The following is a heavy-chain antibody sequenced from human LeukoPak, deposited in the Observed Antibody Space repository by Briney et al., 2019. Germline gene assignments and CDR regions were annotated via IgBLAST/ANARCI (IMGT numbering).Heavy chain of an antibody. CDR1: GFTFSSYN. D-gene: IGHD1-26*01. CDR3: ATYSVSLHGYDY. J-gene: IGHJ4*02. Sequence: PGGSLRLSCAASGFTFSSYNMNWVRQAPGRGLEWVADIKQDGSEKNYVDSVKGRFTISRDNARNSLSLQMNSLRVEDTAVYYCATYSVSLHGYDYWGQGTLVTVSA. V-gene: IGHV3-7*01. CDR2: IKQDGSEK.